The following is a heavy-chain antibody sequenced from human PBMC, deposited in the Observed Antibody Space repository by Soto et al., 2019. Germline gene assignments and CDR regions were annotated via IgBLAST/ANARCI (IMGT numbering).Heavy chain of an antibody. CDR1: GGSINSNNYY. CDR3: VRHQRYSSGWYIDY. Sequence: PSETLSLTCTVSGGSINSNNYYWGWIRQPPGKGLEWIGNVYYRGTTYYNPSLKGRVTISVDTSKNQFSLELSSVTAADTAVFFCVRHQRYSSGWYIDYWGQGTLVTVSS. CDR2: VYYRGTT. V-gene: IGHV4-39*01. J-gene: IGHJ4*02. D-gene: IGHD6-19*01.